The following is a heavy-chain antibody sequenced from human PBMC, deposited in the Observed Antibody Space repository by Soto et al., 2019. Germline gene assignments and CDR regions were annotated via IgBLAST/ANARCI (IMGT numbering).Heavy chain of an antibody. CDR1: GGSMSSYY. D-gene: IGHD2-15*01. CDR2: ISYNGST. V-gene: IGHV4-59*13. CDR3: ARADPDASVGY. J-gene: IGHJ4*02. Sequence: PSDTRSLTWTVSGGSMSSYYWTWLRQSPGRGLEWIAYISYNGSTFYNSSLKSRLTISADTSKNQFSLTMNSMIAADTDVYYCARADPDASVGYWGQGTLVTVSS.